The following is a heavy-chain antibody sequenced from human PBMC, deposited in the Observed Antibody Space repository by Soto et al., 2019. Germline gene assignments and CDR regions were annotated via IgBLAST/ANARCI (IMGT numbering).Heavy chain of an antibody. CDR3: ARGLQGGRQRGYCDY. Sequence: QVQLVESGGGVGQPGRSLRVSCAASGFTFSSYSMHWVRQAPGKGLEWVAVISYDGSNKYYADSVKGRFTISRDNSENTLYLQMNSLRTEDTAVYYCARGLQGGRQRGYCDYWGQGTLVTVSS. D-gene: IGHD3-10*01. CDR1: GFTFSSYS. J-gene: IGHJ4*02. CDR2: ISYDGSNK. V-gene: IGHV3-30-3*01.